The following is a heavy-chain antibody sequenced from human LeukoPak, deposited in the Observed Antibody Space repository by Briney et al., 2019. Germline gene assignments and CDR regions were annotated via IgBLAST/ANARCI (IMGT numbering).Heavy chain of an antibody. V-gene: IGHV1-18*01. CDR1: GYTFTSYG. Sequence: ASVKVSCKASGYTFTSYGISWVRQAPGQGLEWMGWIITNSGNTNYAQQFQGRVTLTTDTSKSTVYMDLRRQRSDDTDVYYCARGRRRTIIRGVTDYWGQGTLVPLSS. CDR3: ARGRRRTIIRGVTDY. J-gene: IGHJ4*02. CDR2: IITNSGNT. D-gene: IGHD3-10*01.